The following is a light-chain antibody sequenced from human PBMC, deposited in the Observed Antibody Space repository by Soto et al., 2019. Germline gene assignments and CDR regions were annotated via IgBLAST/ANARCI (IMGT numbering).Light chain of an antibody. J-gene: IGKJ1*01. CDR1: QSVSSSY. V-gene: IGKV3-20*01. CDR2: GAS. CDR3: QQYGSSPT. Sequence: ESVLTQSPGTLSLSPGGRSTLPCRASQSVSSSYLAWYQQKPGQAPRVLIYGASSRATGIPDRFSGSGSGTDFTLTISRLEPEDFAVYYCQQYGSSPTFGQGTKVDIK.